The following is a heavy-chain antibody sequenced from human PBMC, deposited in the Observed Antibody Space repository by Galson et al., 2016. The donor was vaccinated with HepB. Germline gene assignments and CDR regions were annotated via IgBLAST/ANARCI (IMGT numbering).Heavy chain of an antibody. CDR1: GGSINSGAYC. D-gene: IGHD3-9*01. CDR2: IYYNGRS. CDR3: ARTRISYYDILTGFGDV. J-gene: IGHJ6*04. V-gene: IGHV4-31*03. Sequence: LSLTCTISGGSINSGAYCWSWIRQHPGTGLEWIGYIYYNGRSNYNPSLRSRGNISLDTSKNQFSLRLSSVTAADTAVYYCARTRISYYDILTGFGDVWGKGTTVTVSS.